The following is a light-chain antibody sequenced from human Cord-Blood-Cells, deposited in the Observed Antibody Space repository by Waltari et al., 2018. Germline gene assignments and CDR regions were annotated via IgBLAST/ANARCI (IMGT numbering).Light chain of an antibody. J-gene: IGKJ4*01. CDR1: QSISSY. V-gene: IGKV1-39*01. CDR2: AAS. Sequence: DIQMTQSPSSLSASVGDRVTIPCRASQSISSYLNWYQQKPGKAPKLLIYAASSLQSGVPSRFSGSGSGTDFTLTISSLQPEDFATYYCQQSYSTPPGVTFGGGTKVEIK. CDR3: QQSYSTPPGVT.